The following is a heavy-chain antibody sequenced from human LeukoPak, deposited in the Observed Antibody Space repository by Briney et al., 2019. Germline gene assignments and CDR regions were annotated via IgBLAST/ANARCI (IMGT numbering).Heavy chain of an antibody. V-gene: IGHV3-69-1*02. D-gene: IGHD1-26*01. CDR2: ISSSNTI. CDR3: ARWGVGDY. J-gene: IGHJ4*02. CDR1: GFTFSEYY. Sequence: GGSLRLSCAASGFTFSEYYMSWIRQAPGKGLEWVSYISSSNTIYYADSVKGRFTISRDNAKNSLYLQMNSLRAEDTAVYYCARWGVGDYWGQGTLVTVSS.